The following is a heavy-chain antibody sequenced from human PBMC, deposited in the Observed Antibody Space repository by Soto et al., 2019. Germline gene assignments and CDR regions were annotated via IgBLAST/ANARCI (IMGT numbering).Heavy chain of an antibody. V-gene: IGHV3-74*01. CDR2: IKADGSST. CDR3: TRERFDP. Sequence: EVQLVESGGGLVQPGGSLRLSCAASGFTFSNYWMHWVRQAPGKGLVWVSRIKADGSSTNYADSVKGRFTISRDNAKNKLYLVINSLRVEDTAVYFCTRERFDPWGQGTLVTVSS. CDR1: GFTFSNYW. J-gene: IGHJ5*02.